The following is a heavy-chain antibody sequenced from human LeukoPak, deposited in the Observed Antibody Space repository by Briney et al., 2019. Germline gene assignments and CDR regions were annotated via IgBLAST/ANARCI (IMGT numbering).Heavy chain of an antibody. D-gene: IGHD6-19*01. J-gene: IGHJ4*02. CDR2: INPNSGGT. CDR1: GYTFTGYY. V-gene: IGHV1-2*02. Sequence: ASVKVSCKASGYTFTGYYMHWVRQAPGQGLEWVGWINPNSGGTNYAQKFQGRVTMTRDTSISTAYMELSRLRSDDTAVYYCARDRARIAVALDYWGQGTLVTVSS. CDR3: ARDRARIAVALDY.